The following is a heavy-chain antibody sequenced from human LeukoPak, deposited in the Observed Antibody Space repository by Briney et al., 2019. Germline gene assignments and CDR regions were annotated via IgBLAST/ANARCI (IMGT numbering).Heavy chain of an antibody. CDR2: INPNSGGT. CDR1: GYTFTGYY. CDR3: ARGRRYFDWLLVN. D-gene: IGHD3-9*01. V-gene: IGHV1-2*04. Sequence: GASVKVSCKASGYTFTGYYMHWVRQAPGQGLEWMGWINPNSGGTNYAQKFQGWVTMTRDTSISTAYMELSRLRSDDTAVYYCARGRRYFDWLLVNWGQGTLVTVSS. J-gene: IGHJ4*02.